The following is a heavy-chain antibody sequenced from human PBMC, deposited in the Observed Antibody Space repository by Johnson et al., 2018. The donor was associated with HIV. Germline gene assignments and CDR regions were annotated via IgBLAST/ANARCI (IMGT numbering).Heavy chain of an antibody. CDR3: AQDLDTLAPYVAFDM. CDR2: IRSSGSTI. CDR1: GFTFDDYG. J-gene: IGHJ3*02. V-gene: IGHV3-48*01. Sequence: VQLVESGGGVVRPGGSLRLSCAASGFTFDDYGMNWIRQAPGKGLEWVSYIRSSGSTIYYADSVKGRFTISRDNAKNSLYLQMNSLRAEDTALYYCAQDLDTLAPYVAFDMWGQGTMVTVSS. D-gene: IGHD2-15*01.